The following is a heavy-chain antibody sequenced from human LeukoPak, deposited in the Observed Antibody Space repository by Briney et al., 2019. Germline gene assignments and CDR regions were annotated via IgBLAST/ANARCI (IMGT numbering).Heavy chain of an antibody. CDR2: INHSGST. CDR1: GGSFSSYY. V-gene: IGHV4-34*01. CDR3: AREPLWGNWFDP. D-gene: IGHD1-26*01. J-gene: IGHJ5*02. Sequence: PSETLSLTCAVYGGSFSSYYWSWIRQPPGKGLEWIGEINHSGSTNCNPSLKSRVTISVDTPKNQFSLKLSSVTAADTAVYYCAREPLWGNWFDPWGQGTLVTVSS.